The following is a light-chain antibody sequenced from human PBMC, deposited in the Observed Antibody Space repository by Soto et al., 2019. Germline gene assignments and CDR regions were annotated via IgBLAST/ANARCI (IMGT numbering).Light chain of an antibody. V-gene: IGLV2-14*01. CDR1: SSDIGTYTF. J-gene: IGLJ3*02. Sequence: QSALTQPASVSGSPGQSITISCTGTSSDIGTYTFVSWYQHHPGKAPKLMLYEVSYRPSGVSDRFSGSKSGNTASLTISGLQAEDEAHYYCSSYTASTTPVFGGGTKVTVL. CDR2: EVS. CDR3: SSYTASTTPV.